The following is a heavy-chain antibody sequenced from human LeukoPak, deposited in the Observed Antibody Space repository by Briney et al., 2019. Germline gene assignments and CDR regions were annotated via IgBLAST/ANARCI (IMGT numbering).Heavy chain of an antibody. D-gene: IGHD7-27*01. CDR1: GFTVSSNY. CDR2: IYSGGST. V-gene: IGHV3-53*05. Sequence: TGGSLRLSCAASGFTVSSNYMSWVRQAPGKGLEWVSVIYSGGSTYFADSVKGRFTISRDNSKNSLYLQMNSLRTEDTALYYCAKNIGTGDDYWGQGTLVTVSS. CDR3: AKNIGTGDDY. J-gene: IGHJ4*02.